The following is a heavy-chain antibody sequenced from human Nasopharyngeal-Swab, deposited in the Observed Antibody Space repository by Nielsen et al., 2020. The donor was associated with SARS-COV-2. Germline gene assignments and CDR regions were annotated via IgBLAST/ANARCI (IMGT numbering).Heavy chain of an antibody. D-gene: IGHD3-22*01. CDR1: GFTFSDHW. CDR2: IKPDGSEK. CDR3: AGNHDNTF. J-gene: IGHJ4*02. V-gene: IGHV3-7*03. Sequence: GESLKISCVVSGFTFSDHWMNWVSQAPGKGLEWVANIKPDGSEKYYVDSVKGRFTISRDNARNSLFLQMDSLRVEDTAIYYCAGNHDNTFWGQGNLVAVS.